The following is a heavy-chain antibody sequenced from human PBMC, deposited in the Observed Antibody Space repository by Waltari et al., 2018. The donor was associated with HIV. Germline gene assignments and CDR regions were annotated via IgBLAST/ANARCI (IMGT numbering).Heavy chain of an antibody. V-gene: IGHV4-39*02. Sequence: QLQLQESGPGLVKPSETLSLTCTVSGGSIRSSSYYWGWIRQPPGKGLEWIGSIYYSGSTYYNPSLKSRVTISVDTSKNQFSLKLSSVTAADTAVYYCARERRPDAFDIGPRDNGHRLF. J-gene: IGHJ3*02. CDR3: ARERRPDAFDI. CDR2: IYYSGST. CDR1: GGSIRSSSYY.